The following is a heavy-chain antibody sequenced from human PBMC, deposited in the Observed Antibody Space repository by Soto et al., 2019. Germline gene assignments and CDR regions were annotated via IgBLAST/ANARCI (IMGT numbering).Heavy chain of an antibody. D-gene: IGHD5-18*01. CDR3: ARDLRGYSYGLLGMDV. J-gene: IGHJ6*02. CDR1: GFTFSSYG. V-gene: IGHV3-33*01. CDR2: IWYDGSNK. Sequence: GGSLRLSCAASGFTFSSYGMHWVRQAPGKGLEWVAVIWYDGSNKYYADSVKGRFTISRDNSKNTWYLQMNSLRAEDTAVYYCARDLRGYSYGLLGMDVWGQGTTVTVSS.